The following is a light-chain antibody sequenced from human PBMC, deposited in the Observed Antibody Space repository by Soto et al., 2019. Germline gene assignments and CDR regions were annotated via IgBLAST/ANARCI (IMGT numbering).Light chain of an antibody. J-gene: IGKJ2*01. CDR2: GAS. CDR1: HRIGSN. CDR3: HQYNNWPPDT. Sequence: EILMTQSPASLSVSPGERDSLSCGASHRIGSNLAWCRQKTGQPPRLPIYGASTRATGIPARFSGCGSGTEFSLTISSLQSEDFALYYCHQYNNWPPDTFGQGTKLEI. V-gene: IGKV3D-15*01.